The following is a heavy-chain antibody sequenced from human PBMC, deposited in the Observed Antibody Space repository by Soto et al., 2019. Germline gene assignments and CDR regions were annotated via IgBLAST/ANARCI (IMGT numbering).Heavy chain of an antibody. CDR1: GGTFSSYA. D-gene: IGHD1-7*01. CDR3: ARDLGTGTTFHGMDV. Sequence: SVEVSCKXSGGTFSSYAISWVRQAPGQGLEWMGGIIPIFGTANYAQKFQGRVTITADESTSTAYMELSSLRSEDTAVYYCARDLGTGTTFHGMDVWGQGTTVTVSS. J-gene: IGHJ6*02. CDR2: IIPIFGTA. V-gene: IGHV1-69*13.